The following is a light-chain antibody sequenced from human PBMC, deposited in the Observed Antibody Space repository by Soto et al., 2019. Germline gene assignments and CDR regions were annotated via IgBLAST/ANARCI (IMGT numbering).Light chain of an antibody. CDR1: QDISNY. CDR3: QQYEDLPLT. J-gene: IGKJ4*01. Sequence: DIQMTQSPSSLSASVGDRVTITCQASQDISNYLNWYQQKPGKVPKLLIFDVSNVETGVPSRFSGSGSGTDFTFTISSLQPEDIGTYYCQQYEDLPLTFGGGTRVEIK. V-gene: IGKV1-33*01. CDR2: DVS.